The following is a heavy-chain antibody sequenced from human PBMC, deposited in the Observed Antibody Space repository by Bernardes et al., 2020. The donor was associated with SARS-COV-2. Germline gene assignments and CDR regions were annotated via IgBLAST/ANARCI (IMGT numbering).Heavy chain of an antibody. CDR3: AKDKDLSLPAGTVEY. V-gene: IGHV3-23*01. Sequence: GGSLRLSCAASGFTFSTYAMSWVRQTPGKGLEWVASIRGSGAYTYYADSVKGRFTISRDNSRDTLYLQMNSLRAEDTAVYYCAKDKDLSLPAGTVEYWGQGTLVTVSS. CDR2: IRGSGAYT. D-gene: IGHD6-13*01. J-gene: IGHJ4*02. CDR1: GFTFSTYA.